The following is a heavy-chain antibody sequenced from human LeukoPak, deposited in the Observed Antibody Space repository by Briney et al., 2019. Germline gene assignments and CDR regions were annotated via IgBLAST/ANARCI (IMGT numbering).Heavy chain of an antibody. Sequence: MASETLSLTCAVYGGSFSGYYWSWIRQPPGKGLEWIGEINHSGSTNYNPSLKSRVTISVDTSKNQFTLKLSSVTAAGTAVYYCARYKGTLWFGELYANWFDPWGQGTLVTVSS. CDR2: INHSGST. V-gene: IGHV4-34*01. J-gene: IGHJ5*02. CDR1: GGSFSGYY. D-gene: IGHD3-10*01. CDR3: ARYKGTLWFGELYANWFDP.